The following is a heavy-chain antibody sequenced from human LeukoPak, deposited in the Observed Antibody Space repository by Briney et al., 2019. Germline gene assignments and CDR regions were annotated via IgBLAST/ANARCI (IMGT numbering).Heavy chain of an antibody. D-gene: IGHD6-13*01. CDR2: MNPNSGNT. V-gene: IGHV1-8*01. Sequence: ASVKVSCKASGYTFTSYDINWVRQATGQGLEWMGWMNPNSGNTGYAQKFQGRVTMTRNTSISTAYMELSSLRSEDTAVYYCARGSGSPTRLYYYYYYMDVWGKGTTVTVSS. CDR3: ARGSGSPTRLYYYYYYMDV. CDR1: GYTFTSYD. J-gene: IGHJ6*03.